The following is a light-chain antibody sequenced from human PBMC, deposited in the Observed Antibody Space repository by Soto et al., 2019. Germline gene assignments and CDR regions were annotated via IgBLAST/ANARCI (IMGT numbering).Light chain of an antibody. J-gene: IGKJ1*01. CDR1: QSISIW. Sequence: DIQMTQSPSTLSSSAGDRVTITCRASQSISIWYAWYQQKPGKAPKLLLYKGSSLESGVPSRFSGSGSGTDFTLTISRLVPDDFATYYCQQYNGYSRTFGQGTKVEIK. CDR3: QQYNGYSRT. V-gene: IGKV1-5*03. CDR2: KGS.